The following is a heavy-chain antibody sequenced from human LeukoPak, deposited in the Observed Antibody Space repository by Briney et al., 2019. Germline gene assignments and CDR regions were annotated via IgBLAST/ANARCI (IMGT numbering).Heavy chain of an antibody. CDR2: INSDGSST. CDR1: GFTFSSYW. D-gene: IGHD3-3*01. Sequence: GRSLRLSCAASGFTFSSYWMHWVRQGPGKGLVWVSRINSDGSSTNYADSVRGRFTISRDNTKNLLYLQMSSLRAEDTAVYYCATDRGWRTSGYYLYYFEYWGQGTLVTFSS. J-gene: IGHJ4*02. CDR3: ATDRGWRTSGYYLYYFEY. V-gene: IGHV3-74*01.